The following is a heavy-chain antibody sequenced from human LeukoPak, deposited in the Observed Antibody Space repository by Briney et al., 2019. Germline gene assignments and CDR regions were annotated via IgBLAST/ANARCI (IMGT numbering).Heavy chain of an antibody. V-gene: IGHV1-24*01. J-gene: IGHJ4*02. CDR1: GYTLTELS. Sequence: ASVKVSCKVSGYTLTELSMHWVRQAPGKGLEWMGGFDPEDGETIYAQKFQGRVTMTRDMSTSTVYMELSSLRSEDTAVYYCARSGRGIVGATSKDWGQGTLVTVSS. D-gene: IGHD1-26*01. CDR2: FDPEDGET. CDR3: ARSGRGIVGATSKD.